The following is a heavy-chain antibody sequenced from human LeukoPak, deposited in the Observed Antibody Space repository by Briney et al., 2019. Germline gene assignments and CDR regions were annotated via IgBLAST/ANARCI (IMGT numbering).Heavy chain of an antibody. Sequence: ASVKVSCKASGYTFTSYGISWVRQAPGQGLEWMGWISAYNGNTNYAQKLQGRVTMTTDTSTSTAYMELRSLRSDDTAVYYCAKSESGDYARLFDYWGRGPLVTASS. D-gene: IGHD4-17*01. CDR2: ISAYNGNT. V-gene: IGHV1-18*01. CDR1: GYTFTSYG. CDR3: AKSESGDYARLFDY. J-gene: IGHJ4*02.